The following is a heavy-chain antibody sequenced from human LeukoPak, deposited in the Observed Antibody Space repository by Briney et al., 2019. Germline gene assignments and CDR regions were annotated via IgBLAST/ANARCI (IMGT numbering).Heavy chain of an antibody. CDR2: ISGSGGST. Sequence: GGSLRLSCAASGFTFSTYSMNWVRQAPGKGLEWVSAISGSGGSTYYADSVKGRFTISRDNSKNTLHLQMNSLRAEDTAVYYCAKLVGYYIDFWGQGTLVTVSS. CDR1: GFTFSTYS. V-gene: IGHV3-23*01. CDR3: AKLVGYYIDF. D-gene: IGHD2-8*02. J-gene: IGHJ4*02.